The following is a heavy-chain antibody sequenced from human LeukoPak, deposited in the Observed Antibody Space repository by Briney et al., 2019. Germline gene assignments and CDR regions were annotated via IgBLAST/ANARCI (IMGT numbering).Heavy chain of an antibody. CDR1: GITFRSSS. Sequence: QPGGSRRLSCVASGITFRSSSMHWVHQAPGKGLEWLAFIRFDGSTKYYADSVKGRFTVSRDNSKSTLYLQMNSLRAEDTAVYYCAQPDFWGQGTLVTVSS. J-gene: IGHJ4*02. V-gene: IGHV3-30*02. CDR2: IRFDGSTK. CDR3: AQPDF.